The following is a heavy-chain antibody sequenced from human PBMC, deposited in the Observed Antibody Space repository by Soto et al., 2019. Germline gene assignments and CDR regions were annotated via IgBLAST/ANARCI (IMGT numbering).Heavy chain of an antibody. Sequence: GGSLRLSCAASGFTFSGSAMHWVRQASGKGLEWVGRIRSKANSYATAYAASVKGRFTISRDDSKNTAYLQMNSLKTEDTAVYYCTRHDLMTTVKDNYMDVWGKGTTVTVSS. CDR1: GFTFSGSA. CDR3: TRHDLMTTVKDNYMDV. D-gene: IGHD4-17*01. CDR2: IRSKANSYAT. J-gene: IGHJ6*03. V-gene: IGHV3-73*01.